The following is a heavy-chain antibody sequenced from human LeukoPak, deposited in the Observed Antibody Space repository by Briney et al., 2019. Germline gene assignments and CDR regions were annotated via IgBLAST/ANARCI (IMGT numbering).Heavy chain of an antibody. V-gene: IGHV4-59*01. J-gene: IGHJ4*02. CDR2: FHYSGST. CDR1: GGSISSFY. CDR3: ATHPPRYCTGGSCSDY. Sequence: PSETLSLTCTVSGGSISSFYWSWIRQPPGKGLEWIGYFHYSGSTNYNPSLKSRDTISVDTSKNQIFLELSSVTAADTAVYYCATHPPRYCTGGSCSDYWGQGTLVTVST. D-gene: IGHD2-15*01.